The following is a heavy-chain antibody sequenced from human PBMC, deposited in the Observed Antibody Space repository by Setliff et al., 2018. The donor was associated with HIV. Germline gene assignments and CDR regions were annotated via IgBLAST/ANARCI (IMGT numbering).Heavy chain of an antibody. J-gene: IGHJ4*02. D-gene: IGHD2-2*01. Sequence: GGSLRLSCAASGFTFSGYSFNWVRQAPGKGLEWLTYINYDSKIIYNADSVKGRFTISRDNGDNSVYLQMNSLRPEDTAVYYCARRGGDAFNIYFDLWGQGTLVTVSS. V-gene: IGHV3-48*01. CDR2: INYDSKII. CDR3: ARRGGDAFNIYFDL. CDR1: GFTFSGYS.